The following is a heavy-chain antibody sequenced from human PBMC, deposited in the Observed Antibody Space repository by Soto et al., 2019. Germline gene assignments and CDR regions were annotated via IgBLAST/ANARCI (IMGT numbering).Heavy chain of an antibody. CDR2: ISAYNGNT. J-gene: IGHJ6*03. Sequence: QVQLVQSGAEVKKPGASVKVSCKTSGYTFTSYGISWVRQAPGQGLEWMGWISAYNGNTNYAQKLQGRVTMTTDTSTSTAYMELRSLRSDDTAVYYCAREGHAVTTFGYYYYMDVWGKGTTVTVSS. CDR1: GYTFTSYG. D-gene: IGHD3-16*01. V-gene: IGHV1-18*01. CDR3: AREGHAVTTFGYYYYMDV.